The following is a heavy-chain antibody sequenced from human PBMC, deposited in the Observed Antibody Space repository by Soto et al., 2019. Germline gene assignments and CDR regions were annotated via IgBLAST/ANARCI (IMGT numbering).Heavy chain of an antibody. CDR1: GGTFSSYT. D-gene: IGHD5-12*01. CDR2: IIPILGIA. V-gene: IGHV1-69*02. CDR3: ARSGVATIPFDY. J-gene: IGHJ4*02. Sequence: QVQLVQSGAAVKKPGSSVKVSCKASGGTFSSYTISWVRQAPGQGLEWMGRIIPILGIANYAQKFQGRVTITADKSTSTAYMELSSLRSEDTAVYYCARSGVATIPFDYWGQGTLVTVSS.